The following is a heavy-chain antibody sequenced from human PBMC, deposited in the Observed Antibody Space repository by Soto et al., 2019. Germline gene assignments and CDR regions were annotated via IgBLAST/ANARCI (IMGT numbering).Heavy chain of an antibody. CDR3: ARVPLGLGVRHYPYSAKGV. V-gene: IGHV1-18*04. D-gene: IGHD3-22*01. CDR1: GYTFSTYG. CDR2: ITTYNGNT. J-gene: IGHJ6*02. Sequence: ASVKVSCKASGYTFSTYGISWVRQAPGHGLEWMGWITTYNGNTNYGQNFQRRVRMTMDTSTDTVYMELWSLRSDDTAVFYCARVPLGLGVRHYPYSAKGVWGQGTAVSV.